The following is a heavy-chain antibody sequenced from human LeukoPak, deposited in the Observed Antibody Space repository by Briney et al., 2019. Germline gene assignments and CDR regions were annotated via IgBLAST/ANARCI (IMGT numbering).Heavy chain of an antibody. V-gene: IGHV3-33*01. CDR1: GFTFSSYG. CDR3: AREQYSSSSGYFDY. D-gene: IGHD6-6*01. Sequence: PGGSLGLSCAASGFTFSSYGMHWVRQAPGKGLEWVAVIWYDGSNKYYADSVKGRFTISRDNSKNTLYLQMNSLRAEDTAVYYCAREQYSSSSGYFDYWGQGTLVTVSS. J-gene: IGHJ4*02. CDR2: IWYDGSNK.